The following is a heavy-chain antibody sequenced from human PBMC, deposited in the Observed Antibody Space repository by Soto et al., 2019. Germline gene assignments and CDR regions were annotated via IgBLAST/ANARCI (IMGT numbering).Heavy chain of an antibody. V-gene: IGHV4-31*03. CDR1: GGSISSGGYY. CDR2: IYYSGST. Sequence: SETLSLTCTVSGGSISSGGYYWSWIRQHPGKGLEWIGYIYYSGSTYYNPSLKSRVTISVDTSKNQFSLKLSSVTAADTAVYYCARVMASSFDYWGQGXLVTVSS. D-gene: IGHD3-10*01. CDR3: ARVMASSFDY. J-gene: IGHJ4*02.